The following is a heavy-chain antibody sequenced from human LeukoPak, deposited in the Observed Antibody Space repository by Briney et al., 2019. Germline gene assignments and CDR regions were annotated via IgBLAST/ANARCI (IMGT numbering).Heavy chain of an antibody. CDR2: IIPIFGTA. D-gene: IGHD3-10*01. J-gene: IGHJ5*02. CDR1: GGTFSSYA. CDR3: ARDAPRLWFNYVRVQQNNWFDP. Sequence: ASVKVSCKASGGTFSSYAISWVRQAPGQGHEWMGRIIPIFGTANYAQKFQGRVTITTDESTSTAYMELSSLRSEDTAVYYCARDAPRLWFNYVRVQQNNWFDPWGQGTLVTVSS. V-gene: IGHV1-69*05.